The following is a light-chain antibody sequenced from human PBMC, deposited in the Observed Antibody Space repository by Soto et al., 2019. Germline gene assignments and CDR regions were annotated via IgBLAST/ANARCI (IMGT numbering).Light chain of an antibody. CDR1: QSVSSK. V-gene: IGKV3-15*01. CDR3: QQYSKWYT. Sequence: EIVMTQSPATLSVSPGERATLSCRASQSVSSKLAWYQHKPGQAPRLLIYGASTRATGIPARFSGSGSGTEFTLTISSLQSEDFAVYYCQQYSKWYTLGQGTKLEIK. J-gene: IGKJ2*01. CDR2: GAS.